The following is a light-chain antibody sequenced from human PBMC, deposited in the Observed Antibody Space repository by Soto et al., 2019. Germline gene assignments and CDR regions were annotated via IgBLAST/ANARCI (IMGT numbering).Light chain of an antibody. CDR2: DVN. J-gene: IGLJ1*01. CDR3: VSYTSSTTYV. Sequence: QSVLTQPASVSGSPGQSITISCTGSSSDVGYYIFVSWYQQHPGKAPKLMIYDVNNRPSGVSNRFSGSKSGSTASLIISRLQTEDEADYYCVSYTSSTTYVFGTGTKVTVL. V-gene: IGLV2-14*01. CDR1: SSDVGYYIF.